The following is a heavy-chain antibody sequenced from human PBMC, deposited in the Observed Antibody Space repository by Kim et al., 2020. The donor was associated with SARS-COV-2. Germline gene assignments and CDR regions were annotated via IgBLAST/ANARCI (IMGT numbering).Heavy chain of an antibody. CDR3: ARGARIQLHS. CDR1: GGSISSGGYY. Sequence: SETLSLTCTVSGGSISSGGYYWSWIRQHPGKGLEWIGYIYYSGSTYYNPSLKSRVTISVDTSKNQFSLKLSSVTAADTAVYYCARGARIQLHSWGQGTLVTVSS. V-gene: IGHV4-31*03. J-gene: IGHJ4*02. CDR2: IYYSGST. D-gene: IGHD5-18*01.